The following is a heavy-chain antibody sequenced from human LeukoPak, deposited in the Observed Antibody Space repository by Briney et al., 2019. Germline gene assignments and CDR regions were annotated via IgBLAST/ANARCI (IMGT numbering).Heavy chain of an antibody. CDR1: GFTFDDYA. CDR2: ISWNSGSI. Sequence: GGSLRLSCAASGFTFDDYAMHWVRQAPGKGLEWVSVISWNSGSIGYADSVKSRFTISRDNAKNSLYLQMNSLRAEDTALYYCAKGTYTAMVTSLAYWGQGTLVTVSS. CDR3: AKGTYTAMVTSLAY. J-gene: IGHJ4*02. V-gene: IGHV3-9*01. D-gene: IGHD5-18*01.